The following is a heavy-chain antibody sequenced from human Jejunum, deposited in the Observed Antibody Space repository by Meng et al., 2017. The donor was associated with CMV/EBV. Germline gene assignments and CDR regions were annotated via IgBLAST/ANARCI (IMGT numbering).Heavy chain of an antibody. Sequence: FSSYSMNWVRQAPGKGLEWVSSISGSSSPIYYADSVKGRFTISRDNAKNSLYLQMNSLRAEDTAVYYCARDAVFGVVTYYYGMDVWGQGTTVTVSS. CDR2: ISGSSSPI. D-gene: IGHD3-3*01. J-gene: IGHJ6*02. CDR3: ARDAVFGVVTYYYGMDV. V-gene: IGHV3-21*01. CDR1: FSSYS.